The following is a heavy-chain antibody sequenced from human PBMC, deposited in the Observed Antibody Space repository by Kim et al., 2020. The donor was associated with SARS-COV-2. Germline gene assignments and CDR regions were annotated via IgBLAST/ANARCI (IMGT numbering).Heavy chain of an antibody. J-gene: IGHJ4*02. CDR2: IYYSGNT. CDR1: GGSISSSDYY. Sequence: SETLSLTCTVSGGSISSSDYYWGWIRQPPGKGLEWIGSIYYSGNTYYNPSLNSRVTISVDMSKNQFSVRLSSVTAADTAVYYCAGKPSYYDILTGGGFDYWGQGTLVTVSS. V-gene: IGHV4-39*07. D-gene: IGHD3-9*01. CDR3: AGKPSYYDILTGGGFDY.